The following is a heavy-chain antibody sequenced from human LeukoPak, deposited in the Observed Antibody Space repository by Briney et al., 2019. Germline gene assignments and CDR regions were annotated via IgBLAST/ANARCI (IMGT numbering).Heavy chain of an antibody. V-gene: IGHV1-2*02. CDR1: GYTFTGYY. CDR3: ARARIAVAETGFDY. J-gene: IGHJ4*02. CDR2: INPNSGGT. Sequence: ASVKVSCKASGYTFTGYYMHWVRQAPGQGLEWMGWINPNSGGTNYAQKFQGRVTMTRDTSISTAYMELSRLRSDDTAVYYCARARIAVAETGFDYWGQGTLVTVSS. D-gene: IGHD6-19*01.